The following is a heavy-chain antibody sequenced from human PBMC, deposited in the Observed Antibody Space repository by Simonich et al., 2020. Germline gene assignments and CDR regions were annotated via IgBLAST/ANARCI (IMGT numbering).Heavy chain of an antibody. V-gene: IGHV1-2*02. J-gene: IGHJ4*02. CDR1: GYTFTGYY. CDR2: NNPNRGGT. CDR3: ARSSDLLNWNDGPYY. Sequence: QVQLVQFGAEVKKPGASVKVSCKASGYTFTGYYMHWVRQAPGKGLEWMGWNNPNRGGTNYAQKLQGRVTMTRDTSISTAYMELSRLRSDDTAVYYCARSSDLLNWNDGPYYWGQGTLVTVPS. D-gene: IGHD1-1*01.